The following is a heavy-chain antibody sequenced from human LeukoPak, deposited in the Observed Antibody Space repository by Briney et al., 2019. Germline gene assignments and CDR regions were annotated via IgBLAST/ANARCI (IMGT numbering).Heavy chain of an antibody. D-gene: IGHD6-13*01. CDR1: GYTLTELS. Sequence: ASVKVSCKVSGYTLTELSMHWVRQAPGKGLEWMGGFDPEDGETIYAQKFQGRVTMTEDTFTDTAYMELSSLRSEDTAVYYCATDSGYSSSWYEGGNWGQGTLVTVSS. V-gene: IGHV1-24*01. CDR2: FDPEDGET. CDR3: ATDSGYSSSWYEGGN. J-gene: IGHJ4*02.